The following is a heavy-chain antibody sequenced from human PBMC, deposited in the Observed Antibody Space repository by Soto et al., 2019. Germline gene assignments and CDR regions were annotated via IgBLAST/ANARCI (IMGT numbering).Heavy chain of an antibody. V-gene: IGHV3-48*02. CDR2: MTSSSSMI. CDR1: GFRFSSYS. J-gene: IGHJ4*02. CDR3: ARGILTGYFDN. Sequence: EVLLVESGGGLVQPGGSLRLSCTASGFRFSSYSMNWIRQAPGKGLEWVSFMTSSSSMIYYADSVRGRFTISRDNAKNSVYLQMSSLRDDDSAVYYCARGILTGYFDNWGQGTLVTVSS.